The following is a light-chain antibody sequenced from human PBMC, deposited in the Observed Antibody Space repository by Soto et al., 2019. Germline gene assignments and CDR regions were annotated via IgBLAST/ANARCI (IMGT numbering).Light chain of an antibody. J-gene: IGLJ1*01. CDR2: ANN. V-gene: IGLV1-40*01. Sequence: QAVVTQPPSVSGAPGQRVTISCTGSSSNIGTGYDVHWYQQLPGTAPQLLIYANNNRPSGVPDRFSGSKSGTSASLAITGLQADDEADYYCQSYDSSLSGYVFGTGTKVTV. CDR3: QSYDSSLSGYV. CDR1: SSNIGTGYD.